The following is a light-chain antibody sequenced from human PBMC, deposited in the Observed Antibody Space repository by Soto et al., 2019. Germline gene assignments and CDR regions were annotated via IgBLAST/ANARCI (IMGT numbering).Light chain of an antibody. CDR3: AAWDDSLLAWV. CDR2: STN. CDR1: GSNIATNT. Sequence: QSVLTQPPSASGTPGQRVTISCSGSGSNIATNTVNWYQHLPGTAPKLLMYSTNQRPSGVPARFSGSMSGTSASLAISGLQSEDEGDYYCAAWDDSLLAWVFGGGTKLTVL. J-gene: IGLJ3*02. V-gene: IGLV1-44*01.